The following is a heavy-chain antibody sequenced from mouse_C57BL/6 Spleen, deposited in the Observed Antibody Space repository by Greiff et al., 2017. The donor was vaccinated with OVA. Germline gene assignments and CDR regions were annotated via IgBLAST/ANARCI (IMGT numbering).Heavy chain of an antibody. J-gene: IGHJ3*01. CDR2: IYPGDGDT. Sequence: QVQLQQSGPELVKPGASVKISCKASGYAFSSSWMNWVKQRPGKGLEWIGRIYPGDGDTNYNGKFKGKATLTADKSSSTAYMQLSSLTSEDSAVYFCARELLTRVGKAYWGQGTLVTVSA. D-gene: IGHD1-1*01. CDR3: ARELLTRVGKAY. CDR1: GYAFSSSW. V-gene: IGHV1-82*01.